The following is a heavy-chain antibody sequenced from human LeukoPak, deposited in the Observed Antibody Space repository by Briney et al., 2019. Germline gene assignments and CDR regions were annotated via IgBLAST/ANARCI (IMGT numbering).Heavy chain of an antibody. Sequence: GESLKISCKGSGYSFSIYWIGWVRQVPGKGLEWMGIIYPDDSDTRYSPSFQGQVTISADKSINTAYLQWSSLKASDTAIYYCAIGPRHKFDYWGQGTLVTVSS. CDR1: GYSFSIYW. CDR3: AIGPRHKFDY. J-gene: IGHJ4*02. V-gene: IGHV5-51*01. CDR2: IYPDDSDT.